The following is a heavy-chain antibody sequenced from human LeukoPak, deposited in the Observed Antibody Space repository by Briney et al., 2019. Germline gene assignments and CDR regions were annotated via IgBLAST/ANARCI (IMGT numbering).Heavy chain of an antibody. J-gene: IGHJ4*02. D-gene: IGHD5-18*01. Sequence: SETLSLTCTVSGGSISSSNYYWGWIRQPPGKGLEWIGSIYYSGSTYYNPSLKSRVTISVDTSKNQFSLKLSSVTAEDTTVYYCASQTGYSYGSLYYFDYWGQGTLVTVSS. V-gene: IGHV4-39*01. CDR3: ASQTGYSYGSLYYFDY. CDR2: IYYSGST. CDR1: GGSISSSNYY.